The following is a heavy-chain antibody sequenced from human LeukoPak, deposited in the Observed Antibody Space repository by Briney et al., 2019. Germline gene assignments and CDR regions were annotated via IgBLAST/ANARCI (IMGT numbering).Heavy chain of an antibody. Sequence: GGPLRLSCAASGFTFSSYAMSRVRQAPGKGLEWVSAISGSGGSTYYADSVKGRFTISRDNSKNTLYLQMNSLRAEDTAVYYCAKSGGEMSLYYYGNWGQGTLVTVSS. V-gene: IGHV3-23*01. D-gene: IGHD3-10*01. CDR2: ISGSGGST. CDR3: AKSGGEMSLYYYGN. J-gene: IGHJ4*02. CDR1: GFTFSSYA.